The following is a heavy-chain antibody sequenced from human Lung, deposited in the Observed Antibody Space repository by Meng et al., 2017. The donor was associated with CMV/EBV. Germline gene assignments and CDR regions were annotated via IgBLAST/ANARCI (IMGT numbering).Heavy chain of an antibody. CDR1: GFTFSRYT. CDR2: ISSSSGYI. D-gene: IGHD3-3*01. Sequence: ESLKISXAASGFTFSRYTMNWVRQAPGKGPEWVSSISSSSGYIYYADSVKGRFTISRDNAKNSLFLQMRSLRAEDTAVYYCARDRVPEPPLEWPQLWGENFWGQGALVTVSS. V-gene: IGHV3-21*01. CDR3: ARDRVPEPPLEWPQLWGENF. J-gene: IGHJ4*02.